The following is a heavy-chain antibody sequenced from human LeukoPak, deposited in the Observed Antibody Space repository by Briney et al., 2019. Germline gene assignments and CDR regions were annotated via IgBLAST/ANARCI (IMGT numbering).Heavy chain of an antibody. V-gene: IGHV1-69*05. J-gene: IGHJ4*02. D-gene: IGHD2-2*01. CDR2: IIPVFGTA. Sequence: SEKVSCKASGYTFSSYTMNWVRQAPGQGLEWMGGIIPVFGTANYAQRFQGRVTISTDESTSTAYMELTSLRSEDTAVYYCARGENIVVVPAAAVDYWGQGTLVTVSS. CDR1: GYTFSSYT. CDR3: ARGENIVVVPAAAVDY.